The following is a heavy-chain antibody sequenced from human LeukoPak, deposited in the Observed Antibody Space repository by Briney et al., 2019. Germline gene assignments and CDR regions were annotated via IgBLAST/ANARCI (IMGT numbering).Heavy chain of an antibody. Sequence: PSETLSLTCAVYGGSFSGYYWSWIRQPPGKGLEWIGEINHSGSTNYNPSLKSRVTISVDTSKNQFSLKLSSVTAADTAVYYCARLADTEMDYWGQGTLVTVSS. CDR1: GGSFSGYY. D-gene: IGHD5-18*01. V-gene: IGHV4-34*01. CDR3: ARLADTEMDY. CDR2: INHSGST. J-gene: IGHJ4*02.